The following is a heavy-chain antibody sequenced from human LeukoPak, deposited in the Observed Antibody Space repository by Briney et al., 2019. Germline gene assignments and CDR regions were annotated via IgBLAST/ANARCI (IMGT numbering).Heavy chain of an antibody. J-gene: IGHJ4*02. CDR2: FSSSSSYI. Sequence: GGALRLSCAGSVLTFSIYSMNWAPQPPGKGLEWVSSFSSSSSYISYPDSVKGRFTISRDNATHSLYLQMNSLRAEDTAVYYCARERMTDCSSTSCYIAFFDYWGQGALVTVSS. CDR3: ARERMTDCSSTSCYIAFFDY. D-gene: IGHD2-2*02. CDR1: VLTFSIYS. V-gene: IGHV3-21*01.